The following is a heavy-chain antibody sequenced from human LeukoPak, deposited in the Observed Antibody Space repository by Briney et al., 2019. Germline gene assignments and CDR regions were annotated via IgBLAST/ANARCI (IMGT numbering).Heavy chain of an antibody. CDR1: GGSFSGYY. V-gene: IGHV4-34*01. J-gene: IGHJ4*02. CDR3: ASQGGATIYTWDS. Sequence: SETLSLTCAVYGGSFSGYYWSWIRQPPGKGLEWIGEINHSGSTNYNPSLKSRVTISVDTSKNQFSLKLSSVTAADTAVYYCASQGGATIYTWDSWGQGTLVTVSS. D-gene: IGHD1-26*01. CDR2: INHSGST.